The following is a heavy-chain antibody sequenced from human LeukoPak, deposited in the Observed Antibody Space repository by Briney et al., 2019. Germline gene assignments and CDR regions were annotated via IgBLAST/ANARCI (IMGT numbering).Heavy chain of an antibody. Sequence: ASVKVSCKASGYTFTGYYMHWVRQAPGQGLEWMGWINPNSGGTNYAQKFQGRVTMTRDTSISTAYMELSRLRSDDTAVYYCARGGALFYSSSPPYFDYWGQGTLVTVSS. CDR1: GYTFTGYY. V-gene: IGHV1-2*02. D-gene: IGHD6-6*01. J-gene: IGHJ4*02. CDR2: INPNSGGT. CDR3: ARGGALFYSSSPPYFDY.